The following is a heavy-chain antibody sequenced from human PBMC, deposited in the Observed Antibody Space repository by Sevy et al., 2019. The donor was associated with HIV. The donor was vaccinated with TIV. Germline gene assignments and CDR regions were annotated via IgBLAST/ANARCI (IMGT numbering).Heavy chain of an antibody. CDR3: AXXXDGXXXXXX. CDR1: GXSLSTSGVG. V-gene: IGHV2-5*02. Sequence: SGPTLVKPTQTLTXTSXFSGXSLSTSGVGXGWIRQPPGXAXEWLALICWDDDKRYSPSLKSRLTITKDTSKNQVVLXXXXXDPVDTATXXXAXXXDGXXXXXXWGQXXLVTVSS. CDR2: ICWDDDK. D-gene: IGHD4-17*01. J-gene: IGHJ5*02.